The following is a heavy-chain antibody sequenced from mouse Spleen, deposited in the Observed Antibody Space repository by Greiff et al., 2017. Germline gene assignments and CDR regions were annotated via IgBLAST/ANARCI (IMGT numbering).Heavy chain of an antibody. J-gene: IGHJ3*01. V-gene: IGHV1-81*01. Sequence: QVQLKQSGAELARPGASVKLSCKASGYTFTSYGISWVKQRTGQGLEWIGEIYPRSGDTYYNEKFKGKATLTADKSSSTAYMELRSLTSEDSAVYFCANYRYDEWFAYWGQGTLVTVSA. CDR3: ANYRYDEWFAY. CDR1: GYTFTSYG. D-gene: IGHD2-14*01. CDR2: IYPRSGDT.